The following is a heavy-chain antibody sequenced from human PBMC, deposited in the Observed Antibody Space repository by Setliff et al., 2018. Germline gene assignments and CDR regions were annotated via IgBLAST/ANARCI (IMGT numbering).Heavy chain of an antibody. CDR1: GYTFTSYG. V-gene: IGHV1-18*01. D-gene: IGHD4-4*01. CDR2: ISAYNGNT. Sequence: ASVKVSCKASGYTFTSYGISWVRQAPGQGLEWMGWISAYNGNTNYAQKLQGRVTMTTDTSTSTAYMELRSLRSDDTAVYYCARVPYPHRFPYSNYLGYYYYYYMDVWGKGTTVT. CDR3: ARVPYPHRFPYSNYLGYYYYYYMDV. J-gene: IGHJ6*03.